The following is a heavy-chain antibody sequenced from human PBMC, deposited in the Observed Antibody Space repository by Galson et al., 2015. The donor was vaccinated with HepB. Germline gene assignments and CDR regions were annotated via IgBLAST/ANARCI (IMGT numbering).Heavy chain of an antibody. J-gene: IGHJ3*02. V-gene: IGHV3-23*01. Sequence: SLRLSCAASGFTFSSYAMSWVRQAPGKGLEWVSAISGSGGSTYYADSVKGRFTISRDNSKNTLYLQMNSLRSEDTAVYYCAKHKKRGSYRYDAFDIWGQGTMVTVSS. D-gene: IGHD3-16*02. CDR1: GFTFSSYA. CDR2: ISGSGGST. CDR3: AKHKKRGSYRYDAFDI.